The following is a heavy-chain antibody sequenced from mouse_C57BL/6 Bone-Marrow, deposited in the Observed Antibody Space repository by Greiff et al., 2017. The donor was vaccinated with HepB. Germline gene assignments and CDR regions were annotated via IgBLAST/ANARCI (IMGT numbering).Heavy chain of an antibody. CDR2: IDPSDSYT. J-gene: IGHJ4*01. CDR3: AREFPYYYGSSYDYAMDY. CDR1: GYTFTSYW. D-gene: IGHD1-1*01. Sequence: QVQLQQPGAELVMHGASVKLSCKASGYTFTSYWMHWVKQRPGQGLEWIGEIDPSDSYTNYNQKFKGKSTLTVDKSSSTAYMQLSSLTSEDSAVYYCAREFPYYYGSSYDYAMDYWGQGTSVTVSS. V-gene: IGHV1-69*01.